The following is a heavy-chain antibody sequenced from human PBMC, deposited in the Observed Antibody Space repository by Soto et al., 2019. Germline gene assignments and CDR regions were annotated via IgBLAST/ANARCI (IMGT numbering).Heavy chain of an antibody. CDR3: TTYLSGWGAFKY. CDR1: GLTFKNAW. D-gene: IGHD3-10*01. Sequence: GGSLRLSCAASGLTFKNAWMTWVRQAPGKGLEWVGRIKAESDGGAVDYAAPVKGRFTILRDGSKNTLSLEMTILKVEDTAVYYCTTYLSGWGAFKYWGQGALVTVSS. V-gene: IGHV3-15*07. J-gene: IGHJ4*02. CDR2: IKAESDGGAV.